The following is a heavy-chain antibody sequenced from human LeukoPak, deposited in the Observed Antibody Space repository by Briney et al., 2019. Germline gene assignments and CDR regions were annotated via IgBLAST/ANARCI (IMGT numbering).Heavy chain of an antibody. D-gene: IGHD3-10*01. CDR3: AKSTRAYGSGSWGLFDY. Sequence: SGGSLRLSRAASGFTFSSYAMSWVRQAPGKGLEWVSAISDSGGTTYYADSVKGRFTISRDNSKNTLYLQMNSLRAEDTAVYYCAKSTRAYGSGSWGLFDYWGQGTLVTVSS. CDR1: GFTFSSYA. J-gene: IGHJ4*02. CDR2: ISDSGGTT. V-gene: IGHV3-23*01.